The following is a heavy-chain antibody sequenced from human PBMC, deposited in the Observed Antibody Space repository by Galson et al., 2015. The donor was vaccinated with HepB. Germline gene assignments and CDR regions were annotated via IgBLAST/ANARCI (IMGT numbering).Heavy chain of an antibody. CDR1: GYTFTSYG. CDR2: ISAYNGNT. Sequence: SVKVSCKASGYTFTSYGISWVRQAPGQGLEWMGWISAYNGNTNYAQKLQGRVTMTTDTSTSTAYMELRSLRSDDTAVYYCARFGHTRYYYYYGMDVWGQGTTVTVSS. D-gene: IGHD3-10*01. J-gene: IGHJ6*02. V-gene: IGHV1-18*01. CDR3: ARFGHTRYYYYYGMDV.